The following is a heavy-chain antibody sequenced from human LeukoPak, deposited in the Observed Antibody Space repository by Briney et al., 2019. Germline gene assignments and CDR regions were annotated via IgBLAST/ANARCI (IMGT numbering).Heavy chain of an antibody. CDR2: INPNSGGT. V-gene: IGHV1-2*02. CDR3: ARDKEVVGDAFDI. Sequence: ASVKISCKASGYTFTGYYMHWVRQAPGQGLEWMGWINPNSGGTNYAQKFQGRVTMTRDTSISTAYMELSRLRSDDTAVYYCARDKEVVGDAFDIWGQGTMVTVSS. CDR1: GYTFTGYY. D-gene: IGHD2-2*01. J-gene: IGHJ3*02.